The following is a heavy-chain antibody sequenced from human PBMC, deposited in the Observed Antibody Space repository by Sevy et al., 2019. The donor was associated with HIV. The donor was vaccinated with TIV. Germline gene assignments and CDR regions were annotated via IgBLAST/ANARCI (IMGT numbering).Heavy chain of an antibody. J-gene: IGHJ3*02. CDR2: IWYDGSNK. D-gene: IGHD2-15*01. CDR3: AREGPRDCSGGSCFEDAFDI. V-gene: IGHV3-33*01. Sequence: GGSLRLSCAASGFTFSSYGMHWVRQAPGKGLEWVAVIWYDGSNKYYADSVKGRLTISRDNSKNRLYLQMNSRRAEDTAVYYCAREGPRDCSGGSCFEDAFDIWGQGTMVTVSS. CDR1: GFTFSSYG.